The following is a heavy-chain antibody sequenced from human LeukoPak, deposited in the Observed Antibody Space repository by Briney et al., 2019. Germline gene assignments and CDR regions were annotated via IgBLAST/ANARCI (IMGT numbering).Heavy chain of an antibody. CDR3: ARVMVRGVNQKALGY. CDR2: ISAYNGNT. Sequence: ASVKVSCKASGYTFTSYGISWVRQAPGQGLEWMGWISAYNGNTNYAQKFQGRVTMTRNTSISTAYMEVSSLRSEDTAVYYCARVMVRGVNQKALGYWGQGTLVTVSS. D-gene: IGHD3-10*01. CDR1: GYTFTSYG. V-gene: IGHV1-18*01. J-gene: IGHJ4*02.